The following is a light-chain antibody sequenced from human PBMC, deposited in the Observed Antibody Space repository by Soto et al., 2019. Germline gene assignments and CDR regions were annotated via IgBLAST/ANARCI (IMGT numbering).Light chain of an antibody. J-gene: IGKJ5*01. CDR3: QQRYDYPIT. CDR1: QGISSY. Sequence: IQLTQSPSSLSASVGDRVTITCRASQGISSYLAWYQQKPGKVPKLLIYAASTLRSGVPSRFSGSGSGTDFTLTISSLQREDFATYYCQQRYDYPITFGQGTRLELK. V-gene: IGKV1-9*01. CDR2: AAS.